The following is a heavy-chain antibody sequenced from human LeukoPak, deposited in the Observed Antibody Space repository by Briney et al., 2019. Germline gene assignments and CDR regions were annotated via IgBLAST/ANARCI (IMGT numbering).Heavy chain of an antibody. CDR3: ARGSGGVMTY. Sequence: TLSLTCTVSGGSISSGSYYWSWIRQPAGKGLEWIGRIYTSGSTNYNPSLKSRVTISVDTSKNQFSLKLSSVTPADTAVYYCARGSGGVMTYWGQGTLVTVSS. D-gene: IGHD3-16*01. V-gene: IGHV4-61*02. CDR2: IYTSGST. CDR1: GGSISSGSYY. J-gene: IGHJ4*02.